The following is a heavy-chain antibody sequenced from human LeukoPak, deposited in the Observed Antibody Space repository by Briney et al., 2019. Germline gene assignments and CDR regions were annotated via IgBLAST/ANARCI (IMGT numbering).Heavy chain of an antibody. J-gene: IGHJ4*02. CDR1: GGSISSYY. Sequence: SGTLSLTCTVSGGSISSYYWSWIRQPPGKGLEWVGYIYYSGSTNYNPSLKSRVTISVDTSKNQFSLKLSSVTAADTAVYYCARAPAPYYYDSSGYQYWGQGTLVTVSS. CDR3: ARAPAPYYYDSSGYQY. V-gene: IGHV4-59*01. D-gene: IGHD3-22*01. CDR2: IYYSGST.